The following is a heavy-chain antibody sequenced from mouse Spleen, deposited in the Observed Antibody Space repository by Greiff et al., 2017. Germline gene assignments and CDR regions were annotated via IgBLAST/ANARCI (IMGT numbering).Heavy chain of an antibody. CDR1: GYTFTSYW. Sequence: QVQLQQPGTELVKPGASVKLSCKASGYTFTSYWMHWVTQRPGQGLEWIGNINPSNGGTNYNEKFKSKATLTVDKSSSTAYMQLSSLTSEDSAVYDCARSGDGYGGFAYWGQGTLVTVSA. CDR2: INPSNGGT. CDR3: ARSGDGYGGFAY. V-gene: IGHV1-53*01. J-gene: IGHJ3*01. D-gene: IGHD2-2*01.